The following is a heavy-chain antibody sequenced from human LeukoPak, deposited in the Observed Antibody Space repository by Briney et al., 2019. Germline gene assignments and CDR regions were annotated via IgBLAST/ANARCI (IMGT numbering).Heavy chain of an antibody. D-gene: IGHD1-26*01. V-gene: IGHV4-38-2*02. J-gene: IGHJ3*02. Sequence: SETLSLTCTVSGYSINSGYYWGWIRQPPVKGLEWIGNIYHSGTTYYNPSLKSRGTISVDTSKNHFSLKLTSVTAADTAVYHCARVGGQGSSYLEAFDIWGQGTMVTVSS. CDR3: ARVGGQGSSYLEAFDI. CDR2: IYHSGTT. CDR1: GYSINSGYY.